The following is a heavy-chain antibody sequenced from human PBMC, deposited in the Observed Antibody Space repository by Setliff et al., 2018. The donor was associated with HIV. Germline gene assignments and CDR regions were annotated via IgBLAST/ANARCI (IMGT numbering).Heavy chain of an antibody. CDR3: ARGGVLRYFDWAY. J-gene: IGHJ4*02. CDR1: GGSISNYY. CDR2: IYTSGST. D-gene: IGHD3-9*01. Sequence: SETLSLTCTVSGGSISNYYWSWIRQPPGKGLEWIGYIYTSGSTDYSPSLKSRVTISVDTSKNQFSLKLSSVTATDTAVYYCARGGVLRYFDWAYWGQGTLVTVSS. V-gene: IGHV4-4*08.